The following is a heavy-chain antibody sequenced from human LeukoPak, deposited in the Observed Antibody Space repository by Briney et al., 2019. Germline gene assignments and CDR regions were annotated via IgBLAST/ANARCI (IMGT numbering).Heavy chain of an antibody. D-gene: IGHD3-10*01. V-gene: IGHV3-23*01. J-gene: IGHJ5*02. CDR3: AKAMRGPLT. CDR2: ITGIGLHT. Sequence: GGSLRLSCEASGFIFSTYVMSWVRQAPGKGVEWVSSITGIGLHTYYADSVKGRFTISRDNSKNTVYLQMNSLQAEDTAVYYCAKAMRGPLTWGQGTLVTVSS. CDR1: GFIFSTYV.